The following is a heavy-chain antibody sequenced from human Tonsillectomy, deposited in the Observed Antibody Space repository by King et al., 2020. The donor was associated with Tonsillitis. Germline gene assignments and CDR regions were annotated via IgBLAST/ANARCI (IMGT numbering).Heavy chain of an antibody. D-gene: IGHD6-13*01. Sequence: VQLVESGGGVVQPGRSLRISCAASGMTPSSYAMSWVRQAPGKGLEWLAVISYDGSIKYYTDSVQDRFTISRDNSKNGLYLQMNRRRPEDTAVYYCARRIATADPLDLWGKGTLVTVS. J-gene: IGHJ5*02. CDR2: ISYDGSIK. CDR1: GMTPSSYA. V-gene: IGHV3-30*04. CDR3: ARRIATADPLDL.